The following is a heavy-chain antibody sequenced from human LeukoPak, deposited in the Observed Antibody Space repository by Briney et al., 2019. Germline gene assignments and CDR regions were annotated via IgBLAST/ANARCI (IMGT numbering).Heavy chain of an antibody. Sequence: GSLRLSCAASGFTFSSYAMSWVRQAPGKGLEWVSAISGSGGSTYYADSVEGRFTISRDNSKNTLYLQMNSLRAEDTAVYYCAKWTTNIAAADYWGQGTLVTVSS. CDR2: ISGSGGST. J-gene: IGHJ4*02. V-gene: IGHV3-23*01. CDR3: AKWTTNIAAADY. CDR1: GFTFSSYA. D-gene: IGHD6-13*01.